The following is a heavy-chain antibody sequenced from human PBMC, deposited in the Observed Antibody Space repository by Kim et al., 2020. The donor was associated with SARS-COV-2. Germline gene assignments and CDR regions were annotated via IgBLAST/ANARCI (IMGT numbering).Heavy chain of an antibody. Sequence: GGSLRLSCAASGFTFSSYSMNWVRQAPGKGLEWVSSISSSSSYIYYADSVKGRFTISRDNAKNSLYLQMNSLRAEDTAVYYCARDPLGFGGQWGNWGQGTLVTVSS. D-gene: IGHD1-26*01. J-gene: IGHJ4*02. CDR3: ARDPLGFGGQWGN. CDR2: ISSSSSYI. CDR1: GFTFSSYS. V-gene: IGHV3-21*01.